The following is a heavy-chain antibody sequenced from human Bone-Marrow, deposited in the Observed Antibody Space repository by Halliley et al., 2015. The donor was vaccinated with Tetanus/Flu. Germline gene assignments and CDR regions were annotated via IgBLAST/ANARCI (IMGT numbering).Heavy chain of an antibody. CDR2: SNPDSGGT. CDR3: VRVGAVTGTQFDP. V-gene: IGHV1-2*04. D-gene: IGHD6-19*01. Sequence: MGWSNPDSGGTNYAQKFQDWVTMTRDSSISTVYMQLNRLRSDDTAVYYCVRVGAVTGTQFDPWGQGTLVTVSS. J-gene: IGHJ5*02.